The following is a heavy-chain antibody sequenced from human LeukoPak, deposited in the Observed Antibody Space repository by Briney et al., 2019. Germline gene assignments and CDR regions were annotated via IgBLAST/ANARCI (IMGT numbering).Heavy chain of an antibody. V-gene: IGHV5-51*01. CDR1: GYSFTSYW. CDR3: ARRIDYDSSGYSFDY. Sequence: GESLKISCQGSGYSFTSYWIGWVRQMPGKGLEWMGIIYPGDSDTRYSPSFQGQVTISADKSISTAYLQWSSLKASDTAMYYCARRIDYDSSGYSFDYWGQGTLVTVSS. J-gene: IGHJ4*02. CDR2: IYPGDSDT. D-gene: IGHD3-22*01.